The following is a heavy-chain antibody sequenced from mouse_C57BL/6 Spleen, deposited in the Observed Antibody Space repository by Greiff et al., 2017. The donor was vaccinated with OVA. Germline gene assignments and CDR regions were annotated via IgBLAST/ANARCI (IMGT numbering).Heavy chain of an antibody. Sequence: QVQLQQSGAELVKPGASVKISCKASGYAFSSYWMNWVKQRPGKGLEWIGQIYPGDGDTNYNGKFKGKATLTADKSSSTAYMQLSSLTSEDSAVYYCARERDSSGSYYFDYWGQGTTLTVSS. J-gene: IGHJ2*01. D-gene: IGHD3-2*02. CDR2: IYPGDGDT. V-gene: IGHV1-80*01. CDR3: ARERDSSGSYYFDY. CDR1: GYAFSSYW.